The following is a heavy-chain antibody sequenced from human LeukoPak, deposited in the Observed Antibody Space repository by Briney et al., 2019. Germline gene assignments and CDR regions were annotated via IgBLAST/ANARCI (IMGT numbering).Heavy chain of an antibody. CDR2: IIPILGIA. CDR1: GGTFSSYA. J-gene: IGHJ4*02. V-gene: IGHV1-69*04. D-gene: IGHD2-15*01. Sequence: SVKVSCKASGGTFSSYAISWVRQAPGQGLEWMGRIIPILGIANYAQKFQGRVTITADKSTSTAYMELSSLRSEDTAVYCCAKLSGGRYCSGGSCYFDYWGQGTLVTVSS. CDR3: AKLSGGRYCSGGSCYFDY.